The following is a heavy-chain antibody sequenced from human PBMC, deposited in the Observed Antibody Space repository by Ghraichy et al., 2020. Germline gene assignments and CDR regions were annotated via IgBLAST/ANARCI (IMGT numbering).Heavy chain of an antibody. D-gene: IGHD4-17*01. CDR2: ISSSGISI. V-gene: IGHV3-48*02. CDR3: ARDQVRHNDYGDQLDY. J-gene: IGHJ4*02. Sequence: GGSLRLSCAASGFIFSDYNMNWARQAPGKGLEWVSYISSSGISIYYADSVRGRFTISRDNARNSLYLQMDSLREEDTAVYYCARDQVRHNDYGDQLDYWGQGTLVTVSS. CDR1: GFIFSDYN.